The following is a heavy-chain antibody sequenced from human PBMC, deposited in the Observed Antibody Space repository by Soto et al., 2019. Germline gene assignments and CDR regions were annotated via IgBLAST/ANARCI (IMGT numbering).Heavy chain of an antibody. CDR1: GYSISSSNW. J-gene: IGHJ4*01. CDR2: IYYSGTT. D-gene: IGHD3-10*02. CDR3: VRDRDLYRDMFHADL. Sequence: SETLSLTCAVSGYSISSSNWWGWIRQPPGKGLEWIGYIYYSGTTYYNPSLKSRVTMSVDTSKNQFSLKLTSVTAVDTAVYYCVRDRDLYRDMFHADLWSQGTLVTVS. V-gene: IGHV4-28*03.